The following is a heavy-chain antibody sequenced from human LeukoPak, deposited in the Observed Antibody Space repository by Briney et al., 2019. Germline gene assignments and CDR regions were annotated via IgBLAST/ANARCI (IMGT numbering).Heavy chain of an antibody. D-gene: IGHD1-26*01. V-gene: IGHV3-15*01. CDR2: MKSKTDGGTT. CDR3: TTDLIVSSP. Sequence: GGSLRLSCAASGFTFSNAWMSWVRQAPGKGLEWVGRMKSKTDGGTTDYAAPVKGRFTISRHDSKNTLYLQLNSLKTEDTAVYYCTTDLIVSSPCGQGTLVTVSS. J-gene: IGHJ5*02. CDR1: GFTFSNAW.